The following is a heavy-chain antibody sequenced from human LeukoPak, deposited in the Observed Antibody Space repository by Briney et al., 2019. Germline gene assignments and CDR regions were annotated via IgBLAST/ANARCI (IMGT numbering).Heavy chain of an antibody. J-gene: IGHJ6*04. Sequence: GGSLRLSCAASGFTFSSYSMNWVRQAPGKGLEWVSSISSSSSYIYYADSVKGRFTISRDNAKNSLYLQMNSLRAEDTAVYYCARGPYCSSTSCYKYYYGMDVWGKGTTVTVSS. D-gene: IGHD2-2*02. CDR2: ISSSSSYI. CDR1: GFTFSSYS. V-gene: IGHV3-21*01. CDR3: ARGPYCSSTSCYKYYYGMDV.